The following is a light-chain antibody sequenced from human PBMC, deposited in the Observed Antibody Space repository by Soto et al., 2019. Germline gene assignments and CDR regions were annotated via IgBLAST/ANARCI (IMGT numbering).Light chain of an antibody. Sequence: DIQMTQSPSSLSASVGDRVTITCRASQNIATYLNWYQQTPGKAPKLLIYTASTLQSGVPSRFSGSGSGTDFTLTISSLQPEDFATFYCHQSYNTPLTFGGGTKVEI. CDR3: HQSYNTPLT. V-gene: IGKV1-39*01. CDR1: QNIATY. J-gene: IGKJ4*01. CDR2: TAS.